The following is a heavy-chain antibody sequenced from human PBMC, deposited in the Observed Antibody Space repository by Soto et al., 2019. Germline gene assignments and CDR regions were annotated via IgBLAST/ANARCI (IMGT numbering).Heavy chain of an antibody. J-gene: IGHJ4*02. CDR1: GGSFSGYY. V-gene: IGHV4-34*01. Sequence: QVQLQQWGAGLLKPSETLSLTCAVYGGSFSGYYWSWIRQPPGKGLEWIGEINHGGSTTYNPSLTRRLTISVDTSNNQFSLKLSSVTAADTAVYYCARGSIAVAGAPFDYWGQGTLVTVSS. CDR3: ARGSIAVAGAPFDY. D-gene: IGHD6-19*01. CDR2: INHGGST.